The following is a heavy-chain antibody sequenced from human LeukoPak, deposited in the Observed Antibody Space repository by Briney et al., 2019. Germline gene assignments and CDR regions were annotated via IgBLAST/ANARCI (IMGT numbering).Heavy chain of an antibody. D-gene: IGHD1-26*01. J-gene: IGHJ4*02. CDR1: GYTFTGYY. CDR3: ARGFSRWELLLGY. CDR2: INPNSGGT. Sequence: ASVKVSCKASGYTFTGYYMHWVRQAPGQGLEWMGWINPNSGGTNYAQKFQGRVTMTRDTSISTAYMELSRLRFDDTAVYYCARGFSRWELLLGYWGQGTLVTVSS. V-gene: IGHV1-2*02.